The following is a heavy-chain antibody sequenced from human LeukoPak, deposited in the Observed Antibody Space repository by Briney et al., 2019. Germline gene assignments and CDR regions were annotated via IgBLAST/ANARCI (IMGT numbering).Heavy chain of an antibody. Sequence: EASLKLSCTASGYTFTSYCMHWVRQAPGQGLEWVGCINHNGSGTNYAHTFQGRVTITRDTSKNTPYMQLRSLRSDDTAVYYCARDSPITMVREVPRLPDYWGQGTLVTVSS. D-gene: IGHD3-10*01. CDR1: GYTFTSYC. V-gene: IGHV1-2*02. CDR2: INHNGSGT. J-gene: IGHJ4*02. CDR3: ARDSPITMVREVPRLPDY.